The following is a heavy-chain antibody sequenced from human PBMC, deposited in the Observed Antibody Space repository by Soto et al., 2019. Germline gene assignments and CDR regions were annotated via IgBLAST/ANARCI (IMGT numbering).Heavy chain of an antibody. CDR2: TSYDGSNK. Sequence: VQLVESGGGVVQPGTSLRLSCVGSGFTFRSYVIHWVRQAPGKGLEWVALTSYDGSNKDYGDSVMGRFTISRDNSRNTVDLQMDSLRREDTALYYCARWGTTGGLDVWGQGTLVSVSS. CDR1: GFTFRSYV. D-gene: IGHD3-16*01. V-gene: IGHV3-30*19. CDR3: ARWGTTGGLDV. J-gene: IGHJ1*01.